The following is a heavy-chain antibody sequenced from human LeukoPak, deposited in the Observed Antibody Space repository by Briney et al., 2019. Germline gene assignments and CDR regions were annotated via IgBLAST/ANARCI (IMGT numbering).Heavy chain of an antibody. CDR3: AREEGGSGWYSYYYGMDV. J-gene: IGHJ6*02. CDR2: ISYDGSNK. V-gene: IGHV3-30-3*01. Sequence: GGSLRLSCAASGFTFSSYAMHWVRQAPGKGLEWVAVISYDGSNKYYADSVKGQFTISRDNSKNTLYLQMNSLRAEDTAVYYCAREEGGSGWYSYYYGMDVWGQGTTVTVSS. D-gene: IGHD6-19*01. CDR1: GFTFSSYA.